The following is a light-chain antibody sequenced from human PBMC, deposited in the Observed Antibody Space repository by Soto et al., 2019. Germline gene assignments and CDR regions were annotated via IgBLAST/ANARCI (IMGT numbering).Light chain of an antibody. J-gene: IGKJ2*01. Sequence: EIVLTQSPGTLSLSPGERATLSCRASQSIISSYLVWYQQKPGQAPRLLIYGASSRATGIPDRFSGSGSGTDFTLSISRLEPEDSAVYYCHQYGTSPYTFGQGTKLEIK. CDR3: HQYGTSPYT. CDR1: QSIISSY. V-gene: IGKV3-20*01. CDR2: GAS.